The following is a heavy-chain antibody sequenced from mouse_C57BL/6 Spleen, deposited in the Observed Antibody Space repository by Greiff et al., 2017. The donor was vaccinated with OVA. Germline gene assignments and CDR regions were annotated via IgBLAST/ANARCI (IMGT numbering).Heavy chain of an antibody. CDR1: GFSLTSYG. J-gene: IGHJ3*01. Sequence: VQRVESGPGLVQPSQSLSITCTVSGFSLTSYGVHWVRQSPGKGLEWLGVIWSGGSTDYNAAFISRLSISKDNSKSQVFFKMNSLQADDTAIYYCARNYYDYDGFFAYWGQGTLVTVSA. CDR2: IWSGGST. CDR3: ARNYYDYDGFFAY. V-gene: IGHV2-2*01. D-gene: IGHD2-4*01.